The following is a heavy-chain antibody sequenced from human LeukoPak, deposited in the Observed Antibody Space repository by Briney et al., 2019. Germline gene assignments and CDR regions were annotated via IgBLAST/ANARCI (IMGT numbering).Heavy chain of an antibody. D-gene: IGHD1-1*01. CDR3: AKEGSGTPFDY. Sequence: GRSLRLSCAASGFTFSSYGMHWVRQAPGKGLEWVAVISYDGSNKYYADSVKGRFTISRDNSKNTLYLQMNSLRAEDTAVYYCAKEGSGTPFDYWGQGTLVTVSS. CDR2: ISYDGSNK. CDR1: GFTFSSYG. J-gene: IGHJ4*02. V-gene: IGHV3-30*18.